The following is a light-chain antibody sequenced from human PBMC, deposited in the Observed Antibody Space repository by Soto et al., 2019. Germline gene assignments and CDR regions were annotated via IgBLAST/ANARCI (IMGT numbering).Light chain of an antibody. V-gene: IGKV1-9*01. CDR2: AAS. Sequence: DIQLTQSPSFLSASVGDRVTITCRASQGIYTYLAWYQQKPGKAPELLIYAASTLQSGVPSRFSGSGSGTEFTLTISSLQPEDFATYYCPPPNSYPWTFGQGTKVEIK. CDR1: QGIYTY. CDR3: PPPNSYPWT. J-gene: IGKJ1*01.